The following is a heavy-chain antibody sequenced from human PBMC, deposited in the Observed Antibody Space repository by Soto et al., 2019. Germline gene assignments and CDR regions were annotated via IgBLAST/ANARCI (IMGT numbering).Heavy chain of an antibody. J-gene: IGHJ4*02. CDR2: IGSAGDP. Sequence: WWSLKLSCSASVFTFSSSDIHWLCQATGKGLEWVSGIGSAGDPYHAGSVKGRFTISRENAKNSLYLQMNSLRAGDTAVYYCARWNWQQLAFDYWGQGTLVTVSS. D-gene: IGHD6-13*01. CDR3: ARWNWQQLAFDY. V-gene: IGHV3-13*05. CDR1: VFTFSSSD.